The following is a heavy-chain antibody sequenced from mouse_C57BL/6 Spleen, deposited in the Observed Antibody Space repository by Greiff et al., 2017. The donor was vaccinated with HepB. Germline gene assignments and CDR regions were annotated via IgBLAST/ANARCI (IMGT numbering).Heavy chain of an antibody. D-gene: IGHD1-1*01. Sequence: EVKLMESGPGLVKPSQSLSLTCSVTGYSITSGYYWNWIRQFPGNKLEWMGYISYDGSNNYNPSLKNRISITRDTSKNQFFLKLNSVTTEDTATYYCARVPTTVVATRYYAMDYWGQGTSVTVSS. CDR3: ARVPTTVVATRYYAMDY. CDR2: ISYDGSN. CDR1: GYSITSGYY. V-gene: IGHV3-6*01. J-gene: IGHJ4*01.